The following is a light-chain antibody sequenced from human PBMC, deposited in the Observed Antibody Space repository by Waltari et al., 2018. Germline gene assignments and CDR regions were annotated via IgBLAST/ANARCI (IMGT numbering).Light chain of an antibody. CDR1: SSNIGGDT. J-gene: IGLJ3*02. CDR3: AAWDDSLSGRV. CDR2: GND. Sequence: QSVLTQPPSASGTPGQRVTISCSGSSSNIGGDTVIWYQQLPGTAPKVLIYGNDRRPSGCPDRFSGSKSGTSASLTNSGLQSEDEADYYWAAWDDSLSGRVFGGGTKLTVL. V-gene: IGLV1-44*01.